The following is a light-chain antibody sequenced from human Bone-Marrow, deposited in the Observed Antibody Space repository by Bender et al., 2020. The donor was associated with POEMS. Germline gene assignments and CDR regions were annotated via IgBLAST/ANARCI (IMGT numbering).Light chain of an antibody. CDR2: QDT. CDR1: DLGNKF. CDR3: QAWDSDTVV. J-gene: IGLJ2*01. Sequence: SYEVTQPPSVSVSPGQTATITCSGDDLGNKFTCWYQQKPGQSPVLVIYQDTVRPSGIPERFSGSNSGNTATLTISGTQAMDEADYYCQAWDSDTVVFGGGTKLTVL. V-gene: IGLV3-1*01.